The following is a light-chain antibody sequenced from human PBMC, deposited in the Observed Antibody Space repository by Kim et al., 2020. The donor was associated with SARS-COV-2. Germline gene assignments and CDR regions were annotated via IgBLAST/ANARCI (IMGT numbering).Light chain of an antibody. CDR2: GKD. CDR3: NSRDSNDYVV. V-gene: IGLV3-19*01. J-gene: IGLJ2*01. CDR1: SLRSYY. Sequence: SELTQDPAVSVALGQTVRITCQGDSLRSYYATWYQQKPGQAPKVVIYGKDNRPSGVPDRFSGSSSGNTAYLTITGTQAGDEADYYCNSRDSNDYVVFGGGTKVTVL.